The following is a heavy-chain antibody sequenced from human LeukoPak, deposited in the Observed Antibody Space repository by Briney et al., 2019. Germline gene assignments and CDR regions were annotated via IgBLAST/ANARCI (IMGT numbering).Heavy chain of an antibody. Sequence: PGGSLRLSCAASGLTFSSYAMHWVRQAPGKGLEWVAVISYDGSNKYYADSVKGRFTISRDNSKNTLYLQMNSLRAEDTAVYYCARAVGATHIFDYWGQGSLVTVSS. CDR1: GLTFSSYA. CDR2: ISYDGSNK. CDR3: ARAVGATHIFDY. V-gene: IGHV3-30-3*01. D-gene: IGHD1-26*01. J-gene: IGHJ4*02.